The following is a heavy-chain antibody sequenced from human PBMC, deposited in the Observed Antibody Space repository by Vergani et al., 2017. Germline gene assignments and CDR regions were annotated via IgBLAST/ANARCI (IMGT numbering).Heavy chain of an antibody. J-gene: IGHJ4*02. CDR3: AKDNVPGYYDSSGYCDY. CDR2: ISGSGGFT. D-gene: IGHD3-22*01. CDR1: GFTFTNFA. Sequence: EVQLVESGGGLVKPGGSLRLSCAASGFTFTNFAMTWVRQAPGEGLEWVSGISGSGGFTYYADSVKGRFTISRDNSKKTMFLQMNNLRAEDTAVYYCAKDNVPGYYDSSGYCDYWGQGTLVTVSS. V-gene: IGHV3-23*04.